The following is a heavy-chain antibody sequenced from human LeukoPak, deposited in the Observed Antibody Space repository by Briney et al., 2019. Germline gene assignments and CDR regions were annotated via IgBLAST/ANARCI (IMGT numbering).Heavy chain of an antibody. J-gene: IGHJ6*02. Sequence: GGSLRLSCAASGFTVSSNYMGWVRQAPGKGLEWVSVIYSGGSTYYADSVKGRFTISRDNSKNTLYLQMNSLRAEDTAVYYCARGGSSWYGGSYYYYYGMDVWGQGTTVTVSS. CDR1: GFTVSSNY. D-gene: IGHD6-13*01. V-gene: IGHV3-53*01. CDR3: ARGGSSWYGGSYYYYYGMDV. CDR2: IYSGGST.